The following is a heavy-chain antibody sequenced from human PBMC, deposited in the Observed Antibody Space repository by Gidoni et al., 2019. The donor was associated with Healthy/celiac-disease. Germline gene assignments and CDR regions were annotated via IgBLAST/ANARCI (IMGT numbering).Heavy chain of an antibody. V-gene: IGHV3-23*01. CDR2: ISGSGGRT. CDR1: GFTLSSDA. D-gene: IGHD7-27*01. J-gene: IGHJ4*02. Sequence: EVQLLESGGGFVQPGGSLRLSCAASGFTLSSDAMSWVRHAPGKGLEWVSAISGSGGRTYYADSVKGRFTISRDNSKNTLYLQMNSLSAEDTAVYYCAKEGSEKLGHFDYWGQGTLVNVSS. CDR3: AKEGSEKLGHFDY.